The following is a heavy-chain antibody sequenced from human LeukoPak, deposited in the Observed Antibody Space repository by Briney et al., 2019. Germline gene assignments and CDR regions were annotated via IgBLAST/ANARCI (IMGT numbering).Heavy chain of an antibody. CDR3: ARDKSDAFDI. CDR1: GFTFSSYQ. CDR2: SSSSGSTI. Sequence: GGSLRLSCAASGFTFSSYQMNWVRQAPGKGLEWISYSSSSGSTIHYADSVKGRFTISRDNAKKSLYLQMNCLRAEDTALYYCARDKSDAFDIWGQGTMVTVSS. V-gene: IGHV3-48*03. J-gene: IGHJ3*02.